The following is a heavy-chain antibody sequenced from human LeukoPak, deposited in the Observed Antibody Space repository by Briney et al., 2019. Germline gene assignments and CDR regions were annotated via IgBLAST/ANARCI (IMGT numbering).Heavy chain of an antibody. D-gene: IGHD3-10*01. CDR3: TRDRPRDWVVREVPHMDV. CDR2: ISSSGSTI. Sequence: GGSLRLSCAASGFTFSDYYMSWIRQAPGKGLEWVSYISSSGSTIYYADSVKGRFTISRDNTKNSLSLQMNGLRVEDTAVYYCTRDRPRDWVVREVPHMDVWGQGTTVIVSS. CDR1: GFTFSDYY. J-gene: IGHJ6*02. V-gene: IGHV3-11*04.